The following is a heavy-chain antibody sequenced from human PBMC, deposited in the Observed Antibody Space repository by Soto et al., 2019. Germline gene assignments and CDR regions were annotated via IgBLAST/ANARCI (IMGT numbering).Heavy chain of an antibody. CDR1: GYTFTSYG. D-gene: IGHD2-2*02. V-gene: IGHV1-18*01. J-gene: IGHJ6*02. CDR3: AREYCISTSCSTYYYYGMDV. Sequence: QVQLVQSGAEVKKPGASVKVSCKASGYTFTSYGISWVRQAPGQGLEWMGWISAYNGNTNYAQKLQGRVTMTTDTPTSTAYMELRSLRSDDTAVYYCAREYCISTSCSTYYYYGMDVWGQGTTVTVSS. CDR2: ISAYNGNT.